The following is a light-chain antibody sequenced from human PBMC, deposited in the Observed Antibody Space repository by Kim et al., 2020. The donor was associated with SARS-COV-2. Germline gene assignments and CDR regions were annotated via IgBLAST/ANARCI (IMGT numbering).Light chain of an antibody. CDR2: GAS. J-gene: IGKJ1*01. CDR3: QQYGSSPAT. CDR1: QTVTSNY. Sequence: SPGERATLPCRASQTVTSNYLAWYQQKPGQAPRLLIYGASSRATGIPDRFSGSGSGTDFTLTISRLEPEDFAVYYCQQYGSSPATFGQGTKVDIK. V-gene: IGKV3-20*01.